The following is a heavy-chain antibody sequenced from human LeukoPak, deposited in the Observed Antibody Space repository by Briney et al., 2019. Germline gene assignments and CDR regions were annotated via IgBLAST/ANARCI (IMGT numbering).Heavy chain of an antibody. CDR3: APGDRYDSSGYYYVYFQH. J-gene: IGHJ1*01. Sequence: GGSLRLSCAASGFTFSSYAMSWVRQAPGKGLEWVSAISGSGGSTYYADSVKGRFTISRDNSKNTLYLQMNSLRDEDTAVYYCAPGDRYDSSGYYYVYFQHWGQGTLVTVSS. V-gene: IGHV3-23*01. CDR2: ISGSGGST. CDR1: GFTFSSYA. D-gene: IGHD3-22*01.